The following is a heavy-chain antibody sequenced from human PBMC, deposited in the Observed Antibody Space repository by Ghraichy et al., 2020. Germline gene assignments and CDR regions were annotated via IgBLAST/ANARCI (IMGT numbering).Heavy chain of an antibody. V-gene: IGHV4-61*02. CDR3: ARGKSSGWWNYFDY. CDR2: IYTSGST. CDR1: GGSISSGSYY. Sequence: SETLSLTCTVSGGSISSGSYYWSWIRQPAGKGLEWIGRIYTSGSTNYNPSLKSRVTISVDTSKNQFSLKLSSVTAADTAVYYCARGKSSGWWNYFDYWGQGTLVTVSS. D-gene: IGHD6-19*01. J-gene: IGHJ4*02.